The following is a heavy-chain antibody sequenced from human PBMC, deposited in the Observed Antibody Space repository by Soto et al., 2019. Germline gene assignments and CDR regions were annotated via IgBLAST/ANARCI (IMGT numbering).Heavy chain of an antibody. Sequence: ESVGNWVQPGGSLRLTCAVSGFTPRNFALNWFRQAPGRGLEWVSYISGSSNAIYYADSVRGRFTTSRDNAENSLYLQMNSLRAEDTAVYYCVRGRLGFFDFWGHGTLVTVSS. CDR2: ISGSSNAI. CDR1: GFTPRNFA. CDR3: VRGRLGFFDF. D-gene: IGHD6-19*01. V-gene: IGHV3-48*04. J-gene: IGHJ4*01.